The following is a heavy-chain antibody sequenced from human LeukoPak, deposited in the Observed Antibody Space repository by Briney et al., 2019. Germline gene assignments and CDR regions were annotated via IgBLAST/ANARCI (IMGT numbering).Heavy chain of an antibody. CDR2: VEDGGST. Sequence: PSETLSLTCSVSGGSIHSRSHLWGWVRQPPGKGLEWIGSVEDGGSTYYNPSLKGRVTISIDTSKNKFSLEVTSVTAADAAIYFCARVDSFDRSGHFDPWGQGIVVIVSS. J-gene: IGHJ5*02. CDR3: ARVDSFDRSGHFDP. D-gene: IGHD3-9*01. CDR1: GGSIHSRSHL. V-gene: IGHV4-39*07.